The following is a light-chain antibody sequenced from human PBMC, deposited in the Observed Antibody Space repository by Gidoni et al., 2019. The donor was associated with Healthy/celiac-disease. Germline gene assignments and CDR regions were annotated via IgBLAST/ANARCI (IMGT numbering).Light chain of an antibody. J-gene: IGKJ4*01. Sequence: EIVLTQSPATLSLSPGERATLACRASQSVSSYLAWDQQKPGQAPRLLIYDASNRATDIPARCRGSGPGKDCTLTISSLEPEDFAVYYCQQRSNWPLTFXGXTKVEIK. CDR2: DAS. CDR3: QQRSNWPLT. CDR1: QSVSSY. V-gene: IGKV3D-11*02.